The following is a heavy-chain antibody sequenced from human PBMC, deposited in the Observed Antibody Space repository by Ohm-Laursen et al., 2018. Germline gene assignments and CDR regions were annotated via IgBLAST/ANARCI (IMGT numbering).Heavy chain of an antibody. Sequence: SETLSLTCAVYGGSFSGYYWNWIRQPPGKGLEWIGYIYYSGSTNYNPSLKSRVTISVDTSKNQFSLKLSSVTAADTAVYYCARVSRRDGYNPLDYWGQGTLVTVSS. CDR2: IYYSGST. CDR1: GGSFSGYY. V-gene: IGHV4-59*01. J-gene: IGHJ4*02. D-gene: IGHD5-24*01. CDR3: ARVSRRDGYNPLDY.